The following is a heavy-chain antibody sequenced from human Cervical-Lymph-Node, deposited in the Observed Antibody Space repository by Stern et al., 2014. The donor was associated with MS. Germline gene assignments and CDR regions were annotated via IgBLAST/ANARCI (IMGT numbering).Heavy chain of an antibody. Sequence: QVQLLQPGSEVKKPGASVTVSCKAFGYSFISSGFSWVRQAPGQGLEWMGWIYGLNGNTDYAQQFLGRVVMTTDTSTDTAYMELRSLKSDDTAVYYCARDAGGGAEVDYWGQGTLVTVSS. CDR3: ARDAGGGAEVDY. CDR2: IYGLNGNT. J-gene: IGHJ4*02. CDR1: GYSFISSG. V-gene: IGHV1-18*01.